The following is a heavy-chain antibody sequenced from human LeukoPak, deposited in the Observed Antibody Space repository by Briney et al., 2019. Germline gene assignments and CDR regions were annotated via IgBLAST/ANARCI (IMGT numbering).Heavy chain of an antibody. J-gene: IGHJ4*02. Sequence: SETLSLTCAVYGGSFSGYYWSWIRQPPGRGLEWIGEINHSGSTNYNPSLKSRVTISGDTSKNQFSLKLSSVTAADTAVYYCARLHYDSSGYYYFDHWGQGTLVTVSS. V-gene: IGHV4-34*01. D-gene: IGHD3-22*01. CDR2: INHSGST. CDR1: GGSFSGYY. CDR3: ARLHYDSSGYYYFDH.